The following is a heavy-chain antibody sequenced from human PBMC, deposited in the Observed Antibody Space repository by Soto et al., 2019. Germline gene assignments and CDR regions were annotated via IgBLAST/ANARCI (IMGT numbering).Heavy chain of an antibody. CDR2: ISYDGSNK. D-gene: IGHD6-19*01. V-gene: IGHV3-30-3*01. Sequence: SLRLSCAASGFTFRSYAMHWVRQAPGKGLEWVAVISYDGSNKYYGDSVKGRFTISRDNSKNTLYLQMNSLRAEDTAVYYCARPTVAGRATDLDYWGQGTLVTVSS. CDR1: GFTFRSYA. CDR3: ARPTVAGRATDLDY. J-gene: IGHJ4*02.